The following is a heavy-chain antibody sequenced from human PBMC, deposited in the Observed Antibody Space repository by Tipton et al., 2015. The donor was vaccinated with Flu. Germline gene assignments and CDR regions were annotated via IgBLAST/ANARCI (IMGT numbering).Heavy chain of an antibody. J-gene: IGHJ5*02. CDR3: ARADCGGDCYSFGLDP. Sequence: TLSLTCAVSGGSISSGGYSWSWIRQPPGKGLEWIGYIYHSGSTYYNPSLKSRVTISVDRSKNQFSLKLSSVTAADTAVYYCARADCGGDCYSFGLDPWGQGTLVTVSS. V-gene: IGHV4-30-2*01. CDR1: GGSISSGGYS. D-gene: IGHD2-21*02. CDR2: IYHSGST.